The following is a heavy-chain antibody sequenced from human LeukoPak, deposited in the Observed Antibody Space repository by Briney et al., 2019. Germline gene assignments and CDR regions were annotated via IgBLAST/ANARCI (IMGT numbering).Heavy chain of an antibody. J-gene: IGHJ4*02. CDR2: IYYSGST. CDR1: GYSISSGRY. Sequence: PSETLSLTCAVSGYSISSGRYWGWIRQPPGKGLEWIGYIYYSGSTNYNPSLKSRVTISVDTSKNQFSLKLSSVTAADTAVYYCARSHSVWTSFDYWGQGTLVTVSS. V-gene: IGHV4-61*01. D-gene: IGHD3/OR15-3a*01. CDR3: ARSHSVWTSFDY.